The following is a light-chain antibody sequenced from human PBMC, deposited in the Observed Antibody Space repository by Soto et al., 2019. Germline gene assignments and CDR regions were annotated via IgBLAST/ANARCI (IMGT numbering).Light chain of an antibody. J-gene: IGKJ4*01. CDR3: QKYDNAPLT. CDR2: AAY. V-gene: IGKV1-27*01. Sequence: DIQMTQAPSSLPASVGDRVTITCRARQDISTNLAWYQQKPGKVPKLLISAAYTLQSGVPPRFSGSGSGTDFTLTISSLQPEDVATYYCQKYDNAPLTFGGGTKVEIK. CDR1: QDISTN.